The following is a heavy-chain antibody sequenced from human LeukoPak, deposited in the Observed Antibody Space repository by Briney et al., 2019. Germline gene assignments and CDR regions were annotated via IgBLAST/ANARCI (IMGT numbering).Heavy chain of an antibody. J-gene: IGHJ4*02. CDR3: ARDPPALEDFDY. CDR1: GFTFSSYN. CDR2: ISGRGNTI. Sequence: GGSLRLSCAASGFTFSSYNMNWGRQAPGEGLEWGSYISGRGNTIKYADSVKGRFTISRDNGKNSLSLHMSSLRAEDTAVYYCARDPPALEDFDYWGQGTQVTVSS. V-gene: IGHV3-48*04.